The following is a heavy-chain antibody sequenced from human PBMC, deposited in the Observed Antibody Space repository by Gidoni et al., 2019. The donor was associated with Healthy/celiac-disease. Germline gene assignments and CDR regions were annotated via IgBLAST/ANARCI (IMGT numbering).Heavy chain of an antibody. D-gene: IGHD6-6*01. CDR2: IKQDGSEK. CDR3: ARDGGSSGYYYGMDV. J-gene: IGHJ6*02. CDR1: GFTFSSYW. Sequence: EVQLVESGGGLVQPGGSLRLSCAASGFTFSSYWMSWVRQAPGKGLEWVANIKQDGSEKYYVDSVKGRFTISRDNAKNSLYLQMNSLRAEDTAVYYCARDGGSSGYYYGMDVWGQGTTVTVSS. V-gene: IGHV3-7*05.